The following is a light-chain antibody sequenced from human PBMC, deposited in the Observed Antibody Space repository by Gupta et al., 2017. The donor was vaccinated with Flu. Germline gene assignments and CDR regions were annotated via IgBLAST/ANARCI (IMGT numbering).Light chain of an antibody. CDR1: SSDLNDYNS. J-gene: IGLJ1*01. Sequence: QSALTQPASVSGSPGPSIPIPCTGTSSDLNDYNSVSWYQRHPGQAPKLIIFEVYNRSSGVSNRFSGSKSGNTASLTISGLQAEDEATYYCISYTSRTSFVFGTGTEVSVL. V-gene: IGLV2-14*01. CDR3: ISYTSRTSFV. CDR2: EVY.